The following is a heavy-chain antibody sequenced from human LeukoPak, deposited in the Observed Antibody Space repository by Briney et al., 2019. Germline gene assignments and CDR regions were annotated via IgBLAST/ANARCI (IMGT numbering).Heavy chain of an antibody. CDR2: IIPIFGTA. CDR1: GGTFSSHA. D-gene: IGHD4-17*01. V-gene: IGHV1-69*05. J-gene: IGHJ4*02. Sequence: ASVKVSCKASGGTFSSHAISWVRQAPGQGLEWMGGIIPIFGTANYAQKFQGRVTITTDESTSTAYMELSSLRSEDTAVYYCARKGGDYALYFDYWGQGTLVTVSS. CDR3: ARKGGDYALYFDY.